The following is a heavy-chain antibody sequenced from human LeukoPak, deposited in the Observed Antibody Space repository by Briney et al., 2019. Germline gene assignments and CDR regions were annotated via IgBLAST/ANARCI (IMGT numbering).Heavy chain of an antibody. CDR2: ISGSDGST. V-gene: IGHV3-23*01. CDR1: GSTFSSYA. D-gene: IGHD2-2*01. CDR3: AKVETSGGANCYALDY. Sequence: GGSLRLSCAASGSTFSSYAMTWVRQAPDKGLEWVSAISGSDGSTYYADSVKGRFTISRDDSQNTLYLQMNSLGAEDTAVYYCAKVETSGGANCYALDYWGQGTLVTVSS. J-gene: IGHJ4*02.